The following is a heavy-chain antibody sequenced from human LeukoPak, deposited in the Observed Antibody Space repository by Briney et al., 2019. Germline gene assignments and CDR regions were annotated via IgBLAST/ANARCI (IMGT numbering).Heavy chain of an antibody. V-gene: IGHV3-30-3*01. CDR3: AREGPPAELRGADAFDI. CDR2: ISYDGSNK. J-gene: IGHJ3*02. D-gene: IGHD1-7*01. Sequence: PGGSLRLSCAASGFTFSSYAMHWVRQAPGKGLEWVAVISYDGSNKYYADSVKGRFTISRDNSKNTLYLQMNSLRAEDTAVYYCAREGPPAELRGADAFDIWGQGTMVTVSS. CDR1: GFTFSSYA.